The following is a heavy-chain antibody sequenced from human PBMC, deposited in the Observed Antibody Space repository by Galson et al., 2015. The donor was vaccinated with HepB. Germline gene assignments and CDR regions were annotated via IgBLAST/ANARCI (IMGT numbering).Heavy chain of an antibody. CDR1: GFTFSSYS. CDR3: ASLEYRLPWSGNYYYYAMDV. J-gene: IGHJ6*02. D-gene: IGHD2-2*01. Sequence: SLRLSCAASGFTFSSYSMNWVRQAPGKGLEWVSCISSSSTYIHYADSVKGRFTISRDNAKNSLYLQMNSLGAEDTAVYYCASLEYRLPWSGNYYYYAMDVWGQGTTVTVS. CDR2: ISSSSTYI. V-gene: IGHV3-21*01.